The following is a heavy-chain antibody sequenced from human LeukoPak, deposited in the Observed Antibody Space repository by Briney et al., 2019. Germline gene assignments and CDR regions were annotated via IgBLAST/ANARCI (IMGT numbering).Heavy chain of an antibody. J-gene: IGHJ5*02. D-gene: IGHD6-13*01. V-gene: IGHV1-8*03. CDR1: GYTFTSYD. CDR2: MNPNSGNT. Sequence: GASVKVSCKASGYTFTSYDINWVRQATGQGLEWMGWMNPNSGNTGYAQKFQGRVTITRNTSISTAYMELSSLRSEDTAVYYCARAAAAGLGYWFDPWGQGTLVTVSS. CDR3: ARAAAAGLGYWFDP.